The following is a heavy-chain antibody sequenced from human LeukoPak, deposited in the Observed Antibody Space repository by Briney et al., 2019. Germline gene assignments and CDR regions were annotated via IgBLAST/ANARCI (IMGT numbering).Heavy chain of an antibody. D-gene: IGHD3-22*01. V-gene: IGHV3-21*01. CDR2: ISSSSYI. CDR3: ARDWGFDYYDSSADY. CDR1: GFTFSNYS. Sequence: GGSLRLSCAASGFTFSNYSMNWVRQAPGKGLEWVSSISSSSYIYYADSVKGRFTISRDNAKNSLYLQMNSLRAEDTAVYYCARDWGFDYYDSSADYWGQGTLVTVSS. J-gene: IGHJ4*02.